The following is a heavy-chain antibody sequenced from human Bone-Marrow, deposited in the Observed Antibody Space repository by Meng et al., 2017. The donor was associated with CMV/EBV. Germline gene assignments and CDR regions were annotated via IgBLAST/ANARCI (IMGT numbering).Heavy chain of an antibody. CDR2: INPSGGST. J-gene: IGHJ5*02. V-gene: IGHV1-46*01. Sequence: ASVKVSCKASGGTFSSYTISWVRQAPGQGLEWMGIINPSGGSTSYAQKIQGRVTMTRDTSTSTVYMELSSLRSEDTAVYYCARLESSPTWGQGTLVTVSS. CDR3: ARLESSPT. D-gene: IGHD3-3*01. CDR1: GGTFSSYT.